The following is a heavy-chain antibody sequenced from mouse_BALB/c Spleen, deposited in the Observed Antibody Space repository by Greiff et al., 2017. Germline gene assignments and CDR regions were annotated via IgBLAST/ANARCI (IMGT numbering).Heavy chain of an antibody. CDR2: ISSGSSTI. D-gene: IGHD2-3*01. CDR1: GFTFSSYA. Sequence: EVKLVESGGGLVKPGGSLKLSCAASGFTFSSYAMSWVRQTPEKRLEWVAYISSGSSTIYYADTVKGRFTISRDNPKNTLFLQMTSLRSEDTAMYYCARFYDGFPYAMDYWGQGTSVTVSS. CDR3: ARFYDGFPYAMDY. V-gene: IGHV5-17*02. J-gene: IGHJ4*01.